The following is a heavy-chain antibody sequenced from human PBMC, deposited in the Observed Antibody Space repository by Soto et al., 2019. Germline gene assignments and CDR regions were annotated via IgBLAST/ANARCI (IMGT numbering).Heavy chain of an antibody. CDR3: TRDAYYDFWSGYSGYYYYYMDV. CDR2: INGDGSST. D-gene: IGHD3-3*01. J-gene: IGHJ6*03. V-gene: IGHV3-74*01. Sequence: QPGGSLRLSCAASGFTFSSYRMHWVRQAPGKGLVWVSRINGDGSSTSYADSVKGRFTISRDNAKNTLYLQMSSLRAEDTAVYYCTRDAYYDFWSGYSGYYYYYMDVWGKGTTVTVSS. CDR1: GFTFSSYR.